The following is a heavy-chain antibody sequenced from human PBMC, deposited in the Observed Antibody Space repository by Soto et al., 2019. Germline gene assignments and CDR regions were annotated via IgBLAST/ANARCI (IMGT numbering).Heavy chain of an antibody. V-gene: IGHV4-61*01. Sequence: SETLSLTCTVSGGSVSSGSYYWSWIRQPPGKGLEWIGYIYYSGSTNYNPSLKSRVTISVDTSKNQFSLKLSSVTAADTAVYYCARDGAYDYVWGSYRYTFDYWGQGTLVTVSS. CDR2: IYYSGST. J-gene: IGHJ4*02. CDR3: ARDGAYDYVWGSYRYTFDY. CDR1: GGSVSSGSYY. D-gene: IGHD3-16*02.